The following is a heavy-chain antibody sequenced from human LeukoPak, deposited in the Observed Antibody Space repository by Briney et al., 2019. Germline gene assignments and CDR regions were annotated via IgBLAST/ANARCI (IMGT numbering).Heavy chain of an antibody. CDR3: ARRITITMVRGVTPRRGYNWFDP. CDR2: INHSGST. J-gene: IGHJ5*02. Sequence: SETLSLTCTVSGVSISSSYSYWGWIRQPPGKGLEWIGEINHSGSTNYNPSLKSRVTISVDTSKNQFSLKLSSVTAADTAVYYCARRITITMVRGVTPRRGYNWFDPWGQGTLVTVSS. D-gene: IGHD3-10*01. CDR1: GVSISSSYSY. V-gene: IGHV4-39*07.